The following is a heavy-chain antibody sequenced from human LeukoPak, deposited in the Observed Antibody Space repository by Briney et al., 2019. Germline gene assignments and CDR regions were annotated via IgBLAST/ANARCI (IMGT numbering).Heavy chain of an antibody. Sequence: TLSLTCTVSGDSVRSGGYYWSWIRQHPGKGLEWIGYIYYDGSTYYNPSLKSRLTMSVDTSENQFSLRLSSVTAADTAVYYCAGSYYYDTFAIWGQGTMVTVSS. D-gene: IGHD3-10*01. CDR2: IYYDGST. J-gene: IGHJ3*02. CDR3: AGSYYYDTFAI. CDR1: GDSVRSGGYY. V-gene: IGHV4-31*03.